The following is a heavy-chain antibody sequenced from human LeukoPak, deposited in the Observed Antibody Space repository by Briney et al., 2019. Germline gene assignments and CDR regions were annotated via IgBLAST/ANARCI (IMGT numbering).Heavy chain of an antibody. CDR3: AKDHAMIHVDY. CDR2: ISGSGGST. CDR1: GFTSSSYW. V-gene: IGHV3-23*01. D-gene: IGHD3-22*01. J-gene: IGHJ4*02. Sequence: PGGSLRLSCAVSGFTSSSYWMTWVRQAPGKGLEWVSAISGSGGSTYYADSVKGRFTISRDNSKNTLYLQMNSLRAEDTAVYYCAKDHAMIHVDYWGQGTLVTVSS.